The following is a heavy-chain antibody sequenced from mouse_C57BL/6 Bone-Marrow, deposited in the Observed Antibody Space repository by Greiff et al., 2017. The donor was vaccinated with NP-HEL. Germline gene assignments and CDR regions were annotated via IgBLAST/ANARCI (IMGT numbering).Heavy chain of an antibody. J-gene: IGHJ4*01. Sequence: QVQLQQSGAELARPGASVKLSCKASGYTFTSYGISWVKQRPGRGLEWIGRIDPNSGGTKYNEKFKSKATLTVDKPSSTAYMQLSSLTSEDSAVYYCARGATVVATDYAMDYWGQGTSVTVSS. CDR1: GYTFTSYG. V-gene: IGHV1-72*01. D-gene: IGHD1-1*01. CDR3: ARGATVVATDYAMDY. CDR2: IDPNSGGT.